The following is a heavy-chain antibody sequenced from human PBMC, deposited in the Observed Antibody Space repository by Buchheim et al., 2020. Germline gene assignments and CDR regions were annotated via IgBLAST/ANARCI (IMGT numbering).Heavy chain of an antibody. V-gene: IGHV3-30-3*01. D-gene: IGHD6-19*01. CDR3: ARGDQWLLLGGTFDI. J-gene: IGHJ3*02. Sequence: QVQLVESGGGVVQPGRSLRLSCAASGFTFSSYAMHWVRQAPGKGLEWVALISYDGSNKYYADSVKGRFTLSRDNSQNTLYLQMNSLRPADTAVYYCARGDQWLLLGGTFDIWGQGTMVT. CDR2: ISYDGSNK. CDR1: GFTFSSYA.